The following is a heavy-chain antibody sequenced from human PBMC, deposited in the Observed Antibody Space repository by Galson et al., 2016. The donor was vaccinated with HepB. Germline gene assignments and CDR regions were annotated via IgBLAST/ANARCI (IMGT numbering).Heavy chain of an antibody. D-gene: IGHD6-13*01. CDR1: GYTFTRYV. CDR3: ATRPADGSPYYFDC. V-gene: IGHV1-18*01. J-gene: IGHJ4*02. Sequence: SVKVSCKASGYTFTRYVISWVRQAPGQGLEWMGWINTSKGNTYYAQKFQGRVTPTIDTSTSTAYMELRSLISDDAAVYYCATRPADGSPYYFDCWGQGTLVTVSS. CDR2: INTSKGNT.